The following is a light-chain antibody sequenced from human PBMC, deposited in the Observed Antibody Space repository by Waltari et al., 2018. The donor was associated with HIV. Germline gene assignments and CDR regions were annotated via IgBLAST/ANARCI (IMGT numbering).Light chain of an antibody. J-gene: IGLJ3*02. CDR2: LNSYGSH. CDR1: SGNSHYA. CDR3: QTWDTGIQV. Sequence: HLLLTQSPSVSASLGASVKLTCTLSSGNSHYAIAWPQQQPEKGPRYLMKLNSYGSHNKGVGIPDRFSGSSSGAERYLTISSLQSDDEADYYCQTWDTGIQVFGGGTKLTVL. V-gene: IGLV4-69*01.